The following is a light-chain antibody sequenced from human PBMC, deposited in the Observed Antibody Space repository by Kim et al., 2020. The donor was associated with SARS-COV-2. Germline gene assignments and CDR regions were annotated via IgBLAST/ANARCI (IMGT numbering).Light chain of an antibody. CDR3: QSYDSSLSGWV. V-gene: IGLV1-40*01. CDR2: GNS. Sequence: QRVTISCTGSSSNIGAGYDVHWYQQLPGTAPNLLIYGNSNRPSGCPDRFSGSKSGTSASLAITGLQAEDEADYYCQSYDSSLSGWVFGGGTQLTVL. CDR1: SSNIGAGYD. J-gene: IGLJ3*02.